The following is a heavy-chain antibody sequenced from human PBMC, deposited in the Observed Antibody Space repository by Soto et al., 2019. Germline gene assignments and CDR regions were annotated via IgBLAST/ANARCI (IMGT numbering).Heavy chain of an antibody. Sequence: QVQLVQSGAEVKKPGSSVKVSCKASGGTFSSYTITWVRQAPGQGLEWMGGIVPILRTTNYARTFQGRVTITADESTSTSYMDLSNLRYGDTAVYYCARPRYCSGGRCYNNLDYWGQGTLVSVAS. D-gene: IGHD2-15*01. CDR1: GGTFSSYT. V-gene: IGHV1-69*16. CDR3: ARPRYCSGGRCYNNLDY. J-gene: IGHJ4*02. CDR2: IVPILRTT.